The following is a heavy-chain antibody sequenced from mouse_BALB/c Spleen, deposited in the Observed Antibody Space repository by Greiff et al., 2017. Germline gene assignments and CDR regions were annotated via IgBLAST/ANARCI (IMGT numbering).Heavy chain of an antibody. CDR3: ATSIHYYGFYWYFDV. V-gene: IGHV3-6*02. J-gene: IGHJ1*01. D-gene: IGHD1-2*01. CDR2: ISYDGSN. CDR1: GYSITSGYY. Sequence: EVQLQESGPGLVKPSQSLSLTCSVTGYSITSGYYWNWIRQFPGNKLEWMGYISYDGSNNYNPSLKNRISITRDTSKNQFFLKLNSVTTEDTATYYCATSIHYYGFYWYFDVWGAGTTVTVSS.